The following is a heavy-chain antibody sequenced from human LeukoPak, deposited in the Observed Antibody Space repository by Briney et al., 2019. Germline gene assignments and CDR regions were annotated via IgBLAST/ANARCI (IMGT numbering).Heavy chain of an antibody. CDR3: ARDFPVAGTYYFDY. J-gene: IGHJ4*02. V-gene: IGHV3-33*01. D-gene: IGHD6-19*01. CDR2: IWYDGSIK. CDR1: GFTFSSYG. Sequence: GLTLRLSCAASGFTFSSYGMHWVRQAPGKGLEWAAVIWYDGSIKSYGDSVKGRFTISRDNAKNTLYLQMNSLRAEDSALYYCARDFPVAGTYYFDYWGQGTLVTVSS.